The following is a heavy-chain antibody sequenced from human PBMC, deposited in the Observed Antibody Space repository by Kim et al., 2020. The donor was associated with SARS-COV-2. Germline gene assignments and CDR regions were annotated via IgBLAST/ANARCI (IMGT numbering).Heavy chain of an antibody. CDR2: ISYDGSIK. J-gene: IGHJ4*02. Sequence: GGSLRLSCAASGFIFSSYGMHWVRQAPGKGLEWVAYISYDGSIKYYGDSVKGRFTISRDNSKNTVYLQMNSLRAEDTAVYYCTKGRAAYGFHPEFDYWGQGTLVTVSS. CDR1: GFIFSSYG. V-gene: IGHV3-30*18. CDR3: TKGRAAYGFHPEFDY. D-gene: IGHD3-10*01.